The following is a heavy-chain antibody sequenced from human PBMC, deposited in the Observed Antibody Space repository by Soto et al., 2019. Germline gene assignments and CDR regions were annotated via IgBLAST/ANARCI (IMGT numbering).Heavy chain of an antibody. J-gene: IGHJ6*02. V-gene: IGHV3-30-3*01. CDR1: GFTFSGYA. CDR3: ARVHHGSGSYVHYYKYGMDV. CDR2: ISYGGSDK. D-gene: IGHD3-10*01. Sequence: PGGSLRLSCAASGFTFSGYAMHWVRQAPGKGLEWVAVISYGGSDKYYGDSVKGRFTISRDNSKKMLYLQMNSLRPEDTAVYYCARVHHGSGSYVHYYKYGMDVWGQGTTVTVSS.